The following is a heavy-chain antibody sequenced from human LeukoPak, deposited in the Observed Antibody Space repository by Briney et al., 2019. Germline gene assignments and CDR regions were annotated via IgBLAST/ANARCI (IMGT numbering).Heavy chain of an antibody. CDR3: ARDRGHCSSTSCYTEYSSSSDYYYLDV. J-gene: IGHJ6*03. Sequence: GSSVKVSCKASGGTFSSYAISWVRQAPGQGLEWMGGIIAIFGTANYAQKFQGRVTITTDESTSTAYMELSSLRSEDTAVYYCARDRGHCSSTSCYTEYSSSSDYYYLDVWGKGTTVTVSS. CDR2: IIAIFGTA. D-gene: IGHD2-2*02. CDR1: GGTFSSYA. V-gene: IGHV1-69*05.